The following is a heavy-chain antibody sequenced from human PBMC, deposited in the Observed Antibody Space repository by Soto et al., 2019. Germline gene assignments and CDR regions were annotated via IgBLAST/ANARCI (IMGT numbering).Heavy chain of an antibody. CDR2: IIPIFGTA. CDR1: GGTFSSYA. CDR3: ARGRYDILTGYYIGDAFDI. V-gene: IGHV1-69*06. D-gene: IGHD3-9*01. J-gene: IGHJ3*02. Sequence: GASVKVSCKASGGTFSSYAISWVRQAPGQGLEWMGGIIPIFGTANYAQKFQGRVTITADKSTSTAYMELSSLRSEDTAVYHCARGRYDILTGYYIGDAFDIWGQGTMVTVSS.